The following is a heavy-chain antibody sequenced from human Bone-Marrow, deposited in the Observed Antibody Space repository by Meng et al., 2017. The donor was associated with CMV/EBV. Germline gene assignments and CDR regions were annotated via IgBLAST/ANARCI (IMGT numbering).Heavy chain of an antibody. V-gene: IGHV3-21*01. CDR1: GFTFNTYG. CDR3: AREGVPAAIGGMDV. Sequence: GGSLRLSCATSGFTFNTYGMNWVRQAPGKGLEWVSSISSSSSYIYYADSVKGRFTISRDNAKNSLYLQMNSLRAEDTAVYYCAREGVPAAIGGMDVWGQGTTVTVSS. CDR2: ISSSSSYI. J-gene: IGHJ6*02. D-gene: IGHD2-2*01.